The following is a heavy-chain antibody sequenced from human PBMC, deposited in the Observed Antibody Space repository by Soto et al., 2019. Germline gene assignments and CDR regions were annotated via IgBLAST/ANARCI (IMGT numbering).Heavy chain of an antibody. D-gene: IGHD6-6*01. J-gene: IGHJ6*02. CDR2: ISAYNGNT. V-gene: IGHV1-18*01. Sequence: ASVKVSCKASGYTFTSYGISWVRQAPGQGLEWMGWISAYNGNTNYAQKLQGRVTMTTDTSTSTAYMELRSLRSDDTAVYYCARAGFPRIAARRETYYYYGMDVWGQGTTVTVSS. CDR3: ARAGFPRIAARRETYYYYGMDV. CDR1: GYTFTSYG.